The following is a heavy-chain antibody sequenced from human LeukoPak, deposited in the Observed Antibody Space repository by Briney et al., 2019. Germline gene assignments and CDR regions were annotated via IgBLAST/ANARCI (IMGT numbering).Heavy chain of an antibody. V-gene: IGHV1-3*04. D-gene: IGHD2-21*02. CDR3: ARGSTSDWPLEY. CDR1: GYTFTNYA. Sequence: ASVKVSCKASGYTFTNYAMHWVRQAPGQRPEWMGWINTGDGNTKYSQKFQGRVTITRDTSASTAYMELSTLRSEDTAVYYCARGSTSDWPLEYWGQGILVTVSS. J-gene: IGHJ4*02. CDR2: INTGDGNT.